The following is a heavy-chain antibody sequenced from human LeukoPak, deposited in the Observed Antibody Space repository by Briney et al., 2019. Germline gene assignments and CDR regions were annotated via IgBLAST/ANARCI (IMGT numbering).Heavy chain of an antibody. CDR1: GGTFSSYA. D-gene: IGHD1-1*01. V-gene: IGHV1-69*06. CDR3: ARDGDGRDSPVPTTYCGMDV. J-gene: IGHJ6*04. Sequence: SVKVSCKASGGTFSSYAISWVRQAPGQGLEWMGGIIPIFGTANYAQKFQGRVTITADKSTSTAYMELSSLRSEDTAVYYCARDGDGRDSPVPTTYCGMDVWGKGTTVTVSS. CDR2: IIPIFGTA.